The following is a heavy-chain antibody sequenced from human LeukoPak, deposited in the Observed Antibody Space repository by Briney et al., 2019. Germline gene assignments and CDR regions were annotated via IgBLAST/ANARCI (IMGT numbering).Heavy chain of an antibody. J-gene: IGHJ4*02. D-gene: IGHD4-17*01. CDR1: GFTFSSYW. V-gene: IGHV3-74*01. Sequence: GGSLRLSCAASGFTFSSYWMHWVRQAPGKGLVWVSRINSDGSSTSYADSVKGRFTISRDNAKNTLYLQMNSLRAEDTAVYYCARVNDYGDYDFDYWGQGTLVTVSS. CDR2: INSDGSST. CDR3: ARVNDYGDYDFDY.